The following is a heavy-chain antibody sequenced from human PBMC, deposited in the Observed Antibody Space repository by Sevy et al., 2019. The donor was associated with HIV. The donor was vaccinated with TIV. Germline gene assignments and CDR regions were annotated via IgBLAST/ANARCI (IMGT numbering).Heavy chain of an antibody. CDR2: IKEDGSDK. J-gene: IGHJ4*02. D-gene: IGHD2-15*01. CDR1: GFTFSNYW. Sequence: GGSLRLSCEVSGFTFSNYWMTWVRQAPGKGLEWVANIKEDGSDKYYGDSVKGRFSISRDNAKNSLYLEMNSLRAGDTAVYYCVRDGLASATDFDYWGQGTLVTVSS. CDR3: VRDGLASATDFDY. V-gene: IGHV3-7*01.